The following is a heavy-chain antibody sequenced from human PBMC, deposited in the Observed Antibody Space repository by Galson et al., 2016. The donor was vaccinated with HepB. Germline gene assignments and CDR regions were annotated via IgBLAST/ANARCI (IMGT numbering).Heavy chain of an antibody. CDR2: IYNGGST. CDR1: GGSISGYF. CDR3: ARASQWLGSDYYFDR. D-gene: IGHD6-19*01. J-gene: IGHJ4*02. Sequence: ETLSLTCSVSGGSISGYFWTWIRQPAGKGLEWIGRIYNGGSTHYNPSLENRVTMSLDTSKNQFSLKLTSVAATDAAVYYCARASQWLGSDYYFDRWGQGTLVTVSS. V-gene: IGHV4-4*07.